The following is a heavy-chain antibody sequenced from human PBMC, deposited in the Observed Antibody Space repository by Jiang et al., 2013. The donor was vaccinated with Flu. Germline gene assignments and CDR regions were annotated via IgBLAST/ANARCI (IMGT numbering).Heavy chain of an antibody. D-gene: IGHD3-16*02. CDR2: ISSSGSTI. CDR3: ANVILRTHHDY. Sequence: QLLESGGGLVKPGGSLRLSCAASGFTFSDYYMSWIRQAPGKGLEWVSYISSSGSTIYYADSVKGRFTISRDNSKNTLYLQMNSLRAEDTAVYYCANVILRTHHDYWGQGTLVTVSS. J-gene: IGHJ4*02. V-gene: IGHV3-11*01. CDR1: GFTFSDYY.